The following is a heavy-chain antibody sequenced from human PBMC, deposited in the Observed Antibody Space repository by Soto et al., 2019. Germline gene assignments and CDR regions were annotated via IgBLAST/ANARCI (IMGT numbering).Heavy chain of an antibody. V-gene: IGHV4-4*02. D-gene: IGHD7-27*01. CDR3: ARKAWVRFDY. J-gene: IGHJ4*02. CDR2: VFHTGNT. CDR1: GDSISSSVW. Sequence: QVQMQESDPGLVKPSGTLSLTCAVSGDSISSSVWWTWVRQPPGKGLEWIGEVFHTGNTNYNPSLKSRVTMSVDKATNEFSLKVTSVTAADTAIYYCARKAWVRFDYWGQGALVTVSS.